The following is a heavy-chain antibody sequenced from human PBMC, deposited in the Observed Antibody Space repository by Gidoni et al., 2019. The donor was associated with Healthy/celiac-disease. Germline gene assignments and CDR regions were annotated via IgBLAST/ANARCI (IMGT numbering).Heavy chain of an antibody. CDR3: ARSYYYDSSGYYYDLKGTPYNWFDP. CDR2: ISSSSSTI. D-gene: IGHD3-22*01. V-gene: IGHV3-48*01. Sequence: EVQLVESGGGLVQPGGSLRLSCAASGFTFSSYSMTWVRQAPGKGLEWVSYISSSSSTIYYADSVKGRFTISRDNAKNSLYLQMNSLRAEDTAVYYCARSYYYDSSGYYYDLKGTPYNWFDPWGQGTLVTVSS. CDR1: GFTFSSYS. J-gene: IGHJ5*02.